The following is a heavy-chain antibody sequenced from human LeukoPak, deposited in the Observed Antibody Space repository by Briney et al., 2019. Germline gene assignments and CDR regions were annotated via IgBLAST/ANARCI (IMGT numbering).Heavy chain of an antibody. CDR1: GGTFSSYA. D-gene: IGHD3-3*01. J-gene: IGHJ3*02. CDR2: IIPIFGTA. Sequence: SVKVSCKASGGTFSSYAISWMRQAPGQGLEWMGGIIPIFGTANYAQKFQGRVTITADESTSTAYMELSSLRSEDTAVYYCARERASRITIFGDAFDIWGQGTMVTVSS. CDR3: ARERASRITIFGDAFDI. V-gene: IGHV1-69*01.